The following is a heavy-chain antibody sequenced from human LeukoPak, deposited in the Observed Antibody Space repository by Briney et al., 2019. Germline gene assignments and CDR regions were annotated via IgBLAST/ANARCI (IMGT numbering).Heavy chain of an antibody. CDR3: ASGYSSGWSTEDYYYGMDV. J-gene: IGHJ6*02. Sequence: GSSVKVSCKASGGTFSSYAISWVRQAPGQGLEWMGRIIPILGIANYAQKFQGRVTITADKSTSTAYVELSSLRSEDTAVYYCASGYSSGWSTEDYYYGMDVWGQGTTVTVSS. CDR2: IIPILGIA. V-gene: IGHV1-69*04. CDR1: GGTFSSYA. D-gene: IGHD6-19*01.